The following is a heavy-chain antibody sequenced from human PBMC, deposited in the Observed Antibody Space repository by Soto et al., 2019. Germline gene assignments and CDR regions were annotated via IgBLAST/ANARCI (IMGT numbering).Heavy chain of an antibody. D-gene: IGHD6-13*01. CDR3: ARVSGYSSPGYYYYYGMDV. CDR2: IKQDGSEK. V-gene: IGHV3-7*03. CDR1: GFTFSDYY. J-gene: IGHJ6*01. Sequence: GGSLRLSCAASGFTFSDYYMSWVRQAPGKGLEWVANIKQDGSEKYYVDSVKGRFTISRDNAKNSLYLQMNSLRAEDTAVYYCARVSGYSSPGYYYYYGMDVW.